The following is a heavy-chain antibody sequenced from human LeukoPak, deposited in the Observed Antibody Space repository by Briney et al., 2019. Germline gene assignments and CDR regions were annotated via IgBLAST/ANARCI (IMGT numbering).Heavy chain of an antibody. V-gene: IGHV1-69*05. CDR3: ARSGLGRYRSGRMGGFVY. CDR1: EGTLSSYA. CDR2: IIPIFDTV. Sequence: SVKVSCKASEGTLSSYAISGVRQAPGQGLEGMGRIIPIFDTVNYAQKFQGRVTITTDESTSTAYMELSSLRSEDTAVYYCARSGLGRYRSGRMGGFVYWGQGTLVTVSS. D-gene: IGHD5-18*01. J-gene: IGHJ4*02.